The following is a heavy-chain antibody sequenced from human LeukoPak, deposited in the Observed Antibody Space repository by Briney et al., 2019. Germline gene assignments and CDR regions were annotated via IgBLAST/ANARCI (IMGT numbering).Heavy chain of an antibody. CDR3: ARGQWDCSSTSCSYYFGY. D-gene: IGHD2-2*01. CDR1: GYTFTSYD. Sequence: ASVKVSCKASGYTFTSYDINWVRQATGQGLEWMGWMNPNSGNTGYAQKFQGRVTITRNTSISTAYMELSSLRSEDTAVYYCARGQWDCSSTSCSYYFGYWGQGTLVTVSS. V-gene: IGHV1-8*03. CDR2: MNPNSGNT. J-gene: IGHJ4*02.